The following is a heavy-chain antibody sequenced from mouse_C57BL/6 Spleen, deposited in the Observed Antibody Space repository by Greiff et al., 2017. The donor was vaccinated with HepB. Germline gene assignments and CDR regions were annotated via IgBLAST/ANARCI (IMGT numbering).Heavy chain of an antibody. Sequence: EVHLVESGGGLVKPGGSLKLSCAASGFTFSSYAMSWVRQTPEKRLEWVATISDGGSYTYYPDNVKGRFTISRDNAKNNLYLQMSHLKSEDTAMYYCARRYYGSSFYAMDYWGQGTSVTVSS. CDR1: GFTFSSYA. V-gene: IGHV5-4*01. CDR3: ARRYYGSSFYAMDY. J-gene: IGHJ4*01. CDR2: ISDGGSYT. D-gene: IGHD1-1*01.